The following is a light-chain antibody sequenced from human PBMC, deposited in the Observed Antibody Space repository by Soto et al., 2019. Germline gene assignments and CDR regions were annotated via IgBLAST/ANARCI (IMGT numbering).Light chain of an antibody. V-gene: IGKV1-12*01. CDR2: CSS. Sequence: DIQMTQSPSSVSASVGDSVTITCRASQGVSDWVAWYQQKPGEAPKLLIYCSSSLLSGVPSRFSGTRSGTDFTLTISSLQPEDFATYYCQQANSYQWTFGQGTKVDNK. J-gene: IGKJ1*01. CDR3: QQANSYQWT. CDR1: QGVSDW.